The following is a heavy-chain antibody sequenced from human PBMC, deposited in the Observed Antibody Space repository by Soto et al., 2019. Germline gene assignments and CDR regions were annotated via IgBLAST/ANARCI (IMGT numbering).Heavy chain of an antibody. Sequence: SVKVSCKASGGTFSSYTISWVRQAPGQGLEWMGRIIPILVIANYAQKFLGRVTMTTDTSTSTAYMELRSLRSDDTSVYYCARLKNTAAAGSFDYWGQGTLVTVSS. J-gene: IGHJ4*02. CDR1: GGTFSSYT. V-gene: IGHV1-69*02. D-gene: IGHD6-13*01. CDR3: ARLKNTAAAGSFDY. CDR2: IIPILVIA.